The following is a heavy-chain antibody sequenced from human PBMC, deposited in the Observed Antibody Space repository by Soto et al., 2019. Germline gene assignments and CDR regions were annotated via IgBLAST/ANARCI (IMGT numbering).Heavy chain of an antibody. CDR3: ARGPVLDY. Sequence: PLQTLSLTCAISGDSVSGTTGTWDWIRQSPSRGLEWLGKTYYRSRRFNDYAVSVKSRITITADTSENQFSLHLNSVTLEDTAVYCCARGPVLDYWGQGILVTVSS. V-gene: IGHV6-1*01. CDR2: TYYRSRRFN. CDR1: GDSVSGTTGT. D-gene: IGHD3-3*01. J-gene: IGHJ4*02.